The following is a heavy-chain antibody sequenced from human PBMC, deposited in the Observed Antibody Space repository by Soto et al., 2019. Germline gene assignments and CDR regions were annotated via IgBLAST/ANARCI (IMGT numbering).Heavy chain of an antibody. V-gene: IGHV3-48*02. J-gene: IGHJ4*02. CDR3: ARRISGTGTGRYFVY. Sequence: MNWVRQAQGKGLEWVSYISSKSSPIYYADSVTGRFTISRVKANNSVFLQMNSLRDEDTAVYYCARRISGTGTGRYFVYRGPGILVTVSS. D-gene: IGHD1-1*01. CDR2: ISSKSSPI.